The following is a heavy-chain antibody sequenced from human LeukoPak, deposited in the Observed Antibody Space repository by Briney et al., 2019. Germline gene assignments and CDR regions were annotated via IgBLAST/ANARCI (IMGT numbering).Heavy chain of an antibody. Sequence: QTGGSLRLSCAASGFTFSSYGMHWVRQAPGKGLEWVAFIRYDGSNKYYADSVKGRFTISRDNSKNTLYLQMNSLRAEDTAVYYCAKDSSGWSETPDYWGQGTLVTVSS. CDR3: AKDSSGWSETPDY. D-gene: IGHD6-19*01. V-gene: IGHV3-30*02. J-gene: IGHJ4*02. CDR1: GFTFSSYG. CDR2: IRYDGSNK.